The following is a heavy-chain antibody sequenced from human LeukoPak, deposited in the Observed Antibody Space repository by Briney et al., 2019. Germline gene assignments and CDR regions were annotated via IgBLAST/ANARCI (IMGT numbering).Heavy chain of an antibody. CDR3: ATSLYDYDSSGYYGY. CDR2: FDPEDGEP. D-gene: IGHD3-22*01. J-gene: IGHJ4*02. Sequence: ASVKVSCKGSGYTLTELSMHWVRQAPGKGLELMGGFDPEDGEPIYAQKLQGRVTMTEDTSTDTAYMELSSLRSEDTAVYYCATSLYDYDSSGYYGYWGQGTLVTVSS. CDR1: GYTLTELS. V-gene: IGHV1-24*01.